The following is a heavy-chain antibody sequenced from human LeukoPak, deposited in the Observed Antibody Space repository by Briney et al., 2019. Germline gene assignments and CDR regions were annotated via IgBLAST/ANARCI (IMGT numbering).Heavy chain of an antibody. D-gene: IGHD4-17*01. CDR3: AKVSRGEPSDY. V-gene: IGHV3-23*01. CDR1: GFTLSSYA. J-gene: IGHJ4*02. Sequence: PGGSLRLSCAASGFTLSSYAMSWVRQGPGKGLEWVSAISVSGNTYHADSVKGRFTISRDNSKNTLYLQMNSLRAEDTAVYYCAKVSRGEPSDYWGQGTLVTVSS. CDR2: ISVSGNT.